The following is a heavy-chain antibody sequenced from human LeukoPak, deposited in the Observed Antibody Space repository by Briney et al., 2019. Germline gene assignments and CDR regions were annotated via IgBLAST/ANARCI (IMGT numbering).Heavy chain of an antibody. CDR3: ARDLGVYSRYYFDY. CDR1: GFSFSSYS. D-gene: IGHD2-8*01. V-gene: IGHV3-48*01. Sequence: GGSLRLSCVASGFSFSSYSMNWVRQAPGKGLEWVSYISSSSSTIYYADSVKGRFTISRDSAKNSLYLQMNSLRVEDTAVYYCARDLGVYSRYYFDYWGQGTLVTVSS. J-gene: IGHJ4*02. CDR2: ISSSSSTI.